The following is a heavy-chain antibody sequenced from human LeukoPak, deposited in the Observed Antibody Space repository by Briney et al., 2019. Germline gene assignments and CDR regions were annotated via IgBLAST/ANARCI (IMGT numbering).Heavy chain of an antibody. CDR1: GGSVSSYY. J-gene: IGHJ5*02. CDR3: ARRRTPDYWFDP. D-gene: IGHD1-14*01. Sequence: SETLYLTCTVSGGSVSSYYWTWIRQPPGKGLEGIGSMYYSANANYNPSLNSRVSMSVDPSKNQFSLRLSAVTAADTAIYYCARRRTPDYWFDPWGQGTLVTVSS. CDR2: MYYSANA. V-gene: IGHV4-59*08.